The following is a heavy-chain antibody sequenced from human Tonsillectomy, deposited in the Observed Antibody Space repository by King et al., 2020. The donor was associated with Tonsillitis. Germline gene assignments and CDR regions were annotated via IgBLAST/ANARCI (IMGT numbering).Heavy chain of an antibody. Sequence: VQLVQSGAEVKKPGESLKISCKGSGFSFTSYWIGWVRQMPGKGLEWMGIIYTGDSDTRYSPSFQGQITISADKSISTAYLQWSSLQASDTAMYYCARPRDWEFYYFDYWGQGTLVTVSS. V-gene: IGHV5-51*01. J-gene: IGHJ4*02. D-gene: IGHD3-10*01. CDR3: ARPRDWEFYYFDY. CDR1: GFSFTSYW. CDR2: IYTGDSDT.